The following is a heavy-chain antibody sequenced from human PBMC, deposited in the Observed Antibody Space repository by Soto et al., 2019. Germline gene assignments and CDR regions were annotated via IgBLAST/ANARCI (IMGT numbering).Heavy chain of an antibody. V-gene: IGHV1-69*13. CDR1: GGTFSSYA. CDR2: IIPIFTTA. D-gene: IGHD3-10*01. CDR3: ARGSYDYFGSGSYYNGLDY. J-gene: IGHJ4*02. Sequence: SVKVSCKASGGTFSSYAISWVRQAPGQGLEWMGGIIPIFTTANYAPKFQGRVTITADESTSTAYMELISLRSEDTAVYYCARGSYDYFGSGSYYNGLDYWGQGTLVTVSS.